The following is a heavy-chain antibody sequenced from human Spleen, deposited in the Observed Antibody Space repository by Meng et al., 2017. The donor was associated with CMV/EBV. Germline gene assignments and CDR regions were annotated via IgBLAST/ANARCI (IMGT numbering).Heavy chain of an antibody. CDR3: ARDNNWGPDY. CDR1: GYTFTGYQ. J-gene: IGHJ4*02. D-gene: IGHD7-27*01. CDR2: IHPNGGST. Sequence: ASVKVSCKASGYTFTGYQMHWVRQAPGQGLEWMGWIHPNGGSTNYAQKFQGRVTMTRDTSINTGYMELTRLTSDDTAVYYCARDNNWGPDYWGQGTLVTVSS. V-gene: IGHV1-2*02.